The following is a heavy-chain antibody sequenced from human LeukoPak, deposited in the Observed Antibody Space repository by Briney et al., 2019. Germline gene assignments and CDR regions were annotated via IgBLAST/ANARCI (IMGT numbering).Heavy chain of an antibody. V-gene: IGHV3-66*01. CDR2: IYSGGST. Sequence: GGSLRLSCAASGFTVSSNYMSWVRQAPGKGLEWVSVIYSGGSTYYADSVKGRFTISRDNSKNTLYLQMNSLRAEDTAVYYCAKDPEDCSSTSCYWGQGTLVTVSS. CDR3: AKDPEDCSSTSCY. CDR1: GFTVSSNY. D-gene: IGHD2-2*01. J-gene: IGHJ4*02.